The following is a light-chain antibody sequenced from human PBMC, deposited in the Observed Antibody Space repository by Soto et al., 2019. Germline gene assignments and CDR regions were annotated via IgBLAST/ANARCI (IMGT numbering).Light chain of an antibody. V-gene: IGKV3-15*01. CDR1: QSISSE. Sequence: EIVMTQSPATLSVSPGERATLSCRASQSISSELAWYQQKPGQPPRLLIYGASTRATCVPARFTGSGSGSDCTLTLSGLQSEDFAVYYCQQGHNWPLTFGQGTRLEI. CDR2: GAS. CDR3: QQGHNWPLT. J-gene: IGKJ2*01.